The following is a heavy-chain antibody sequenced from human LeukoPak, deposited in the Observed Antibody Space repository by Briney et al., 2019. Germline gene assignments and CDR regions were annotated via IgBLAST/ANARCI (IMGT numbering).Heavy chain of an antibody. CDR2: ISSGGSYT. D-gene: IGHD4-17*01. J-gene: IGHJ4*02. Sequence: GGSLRLSCAGYGFTFGDYYMSWIRQAPGKGLEGLSSISSGGSYTNYAGSVKGRFTISRDNAKNSLYMQMNSLRDEDTAVYYCAIILTTDSFDYWGQGTLVTVSS. CDR1: GFTFGDYY. CDR3: AIILTTDSFDY. V-gene: IGHV3-11*03.